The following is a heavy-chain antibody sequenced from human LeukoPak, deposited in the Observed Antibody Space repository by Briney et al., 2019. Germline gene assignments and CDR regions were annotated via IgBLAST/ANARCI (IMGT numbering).Heavy chain of an antibody. V-gene: IGHV4-34*01. J-gene: IGHJ5*02. D-gene: IGHD3-3*01. CDR3: ARDMRGYYPNWFDP. Sequence: SGTLSLTCAVYGGSFSGYYWSWIRQPPGKGLEWIGEINHSGSTNYNPSLKSRVTISVDTSKNQFSPKLSSVTAADTAVYYCARDMRGYYPNWFDPWGQGTLVTVSS. CDR1: GGSFSGYY. CDR2: INHSGST.